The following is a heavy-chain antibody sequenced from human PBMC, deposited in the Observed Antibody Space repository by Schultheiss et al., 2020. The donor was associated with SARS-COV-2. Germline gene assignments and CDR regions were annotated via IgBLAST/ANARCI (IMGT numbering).Heavy chain of an antibody. Sequence: SQTLSLTCTVSGGSITSSYWSWIRQPPGKGLEWIGRIYTSGSTNYNPSLKSRVTISVDTSKNQFSLKLSSVTAADTAVYYCARHCSSTSCYPLGADAFDIWGQGTMVTVSS. V-gene: IGHV4-59*08. CDR2: IYTSGST. CDR1: GGSITSSY. D-gene: IGHD2-2*01. J-gene: IGHJ3*02. CDR3: ARHCSSTSCYPLGADAFDI.